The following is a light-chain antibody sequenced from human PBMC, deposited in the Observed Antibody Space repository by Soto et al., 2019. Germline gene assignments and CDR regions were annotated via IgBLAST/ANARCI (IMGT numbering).Light chain of an antibody. Sequence: DVVMTQSPLFLSVTLGQPASISCRSSQSLVNSDGSTFLIWFHLRPGQSPRRLIYRVSNRDSGVPDRFSGSGSGADFTLKISRVEAEDVGVYYCMQGTHWPVTFGQGTKVDIK. CDR3: MQGTHWPVT. CDR1: QSLVNSDGSTF. J-gene: IGKJ1*01. V-gene: IGKV2-30*01. CDR2: RVS.